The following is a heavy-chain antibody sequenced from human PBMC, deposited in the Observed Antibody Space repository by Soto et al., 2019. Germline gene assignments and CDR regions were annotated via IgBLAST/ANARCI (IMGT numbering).Heavy chain of an antibody. V-gene: IGHV1-2*02. CDR1: GYTFTGYY. Sequence: AASVKVSCKASGYTFTGYYMHWVRQAPGQGLEWMGWINPNSGGTNYAQKLQGRVTMTRDPSISTAYMELSRLRSDDTAVYYCARDIDMDIVVEVAATAPGYWGQGTRGTAPQ. J-gene: IGHJ4*02. CDR2: INPNSGGT. D-gene: IGHD2-15*01. CDR3: ARDIDMDIVVEVAATAPGY.